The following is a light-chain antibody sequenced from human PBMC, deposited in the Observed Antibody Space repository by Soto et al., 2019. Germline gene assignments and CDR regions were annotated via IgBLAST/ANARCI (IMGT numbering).Light chain of an antibody. J-gene: IGKJ2*01. CDR1: QSVSSSY. V-gene: IGKV3-20*01. Sequence: EIVSTQSPGTLSLSPGERATLSCRASQSVSSSYLAWYQQKPGQAPRLLIYGASSRATGIPDRFSGSGSGTDFTLTISRLEPEDFAVYYCQQYGSSPPRYTFGQGTKVDIK. CDR2: GAS. CDR3: QQYGSSPPRYT.